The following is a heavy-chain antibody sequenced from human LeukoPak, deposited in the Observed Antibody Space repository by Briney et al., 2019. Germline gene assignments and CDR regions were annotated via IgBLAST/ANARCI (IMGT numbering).Heavy chain of an antibody. V-gene: IGHV3-48*03. Sequence: GGSLRLSCAASEFTSSSYEVNWVRQAPGEGLEWVSYISSSGSTIYYADSVKGRFTISRDNAKNSLYLQMNSLRAEDTAVYYCAREGYGSGNYFSYYGMDVWGKGTTVTVSS. CDR3: AREGYGSGNYFSYYGMDV. CDR2: ISSSGSTI. D-gene: IGHD3-10*01. CDR1: EFTSSSYE. J-gene: IGHJ6*04.